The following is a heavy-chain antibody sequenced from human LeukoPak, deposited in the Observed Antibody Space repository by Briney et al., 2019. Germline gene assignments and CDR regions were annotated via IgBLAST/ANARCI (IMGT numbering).Heavy chain of an antibody. CDR2: IYYSGST. J-gene: IGHJ5*02. CDR1: GGSISSSSYY. Sequence: SETLSLTCTVSGGSISSSSYYWGWIRQPTGKGLEWIGSIYYSGSTDYNPSLKSRVTISVDTSKNQFSLKLSSVTAADTAVYYCARFDCSSISCYWRRRGWFDPWGQGTLVTVSS. CDR3: ARFDCSSISCYWRRRGWFDP. V-gene: IGHV4-39*07. D-gene: IGHD2-2*01.